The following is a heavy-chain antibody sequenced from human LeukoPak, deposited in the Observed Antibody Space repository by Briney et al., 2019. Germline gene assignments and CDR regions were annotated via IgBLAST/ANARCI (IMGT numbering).Heavy chain of an antibody. CDR2: INSDGSST. CDR1: GFTFSSYW. D-gene: IGHD6-19*01. Sequence: GGSLRLSCAASGFTFSSYWMHWVRQAPGKGLVWVSRINSDGSSTSYADSVKGRFTISRDNAKNTLYLQMNSLRVEDTAVYYCARAPLSGWYRGGSDYWGQGTLVTVSS. CDR3: ARAPLSGWYRGGSDY. V-gene: IGHV3-74*01. J-gene: IGHJ4*02.